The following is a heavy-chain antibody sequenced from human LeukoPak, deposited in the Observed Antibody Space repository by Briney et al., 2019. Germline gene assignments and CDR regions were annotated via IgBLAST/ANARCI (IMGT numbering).Heavy chain of an antibody. J-gene: IGHJ6*03. D-gene: IGHD6-6*01. V-gene: IGHV1-46*01. CDR3: ARDGSSSSGGYYYYYMDV. Sequence: ASVKVSCKAFGYTFTSNYMHWVRQAPGQGPEWMGVISPSGGSTTYAQKFQGRVTLTRDMSTSTDYLELSSLRSEDTAVYYCARDGSSSSGGYYYYYMDVWGKGTTVTVSS. CDR2: ISPSGGST. CDR1: GYTFTSNY.